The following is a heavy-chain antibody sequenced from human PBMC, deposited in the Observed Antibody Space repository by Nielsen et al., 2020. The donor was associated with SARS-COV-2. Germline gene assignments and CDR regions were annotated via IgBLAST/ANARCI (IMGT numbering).Heavy chain of an antibody. CDR1: GFTFSNHA. J-gene: IGHJ4*02. D-gene: IGHD3-16*02. Sequence: GESLKISCAASGFTFSNHAMHWVRQAPGKGLDWMTIISYDGTEHYADSVKGRFTISRDNSKNTLYLQMNSLRAEDTAVYYCAREVIGYFDYWGQGTLVTVSS. CDR3: AREVIGYFDY. V-gene: IGHV3-30*04. CDR2: ISYDGTE.